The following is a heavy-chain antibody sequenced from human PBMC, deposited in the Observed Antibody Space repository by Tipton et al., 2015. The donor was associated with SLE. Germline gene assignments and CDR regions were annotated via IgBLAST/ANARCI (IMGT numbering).Heavy chain of an antibody. Sequence: QLVQSGAEVKKPGESLKISCKGSGYNFINYWISWVRQMPGKGLEWMGIIYPGDSDTRNSPSFQGQVTISADKSIRTAYLQWSSLKASDTAMYYCARSSGGASYDSFDIWGLGTMVIVSS. V-gene: IGHV5-51*03. CDR1: GYNFINYW. D-gene: IGHD3-10*01. CDR3: ARSSGGASYDSFDI. J-gene: IGHJ3*02. CDR2: IYPGDSDT.